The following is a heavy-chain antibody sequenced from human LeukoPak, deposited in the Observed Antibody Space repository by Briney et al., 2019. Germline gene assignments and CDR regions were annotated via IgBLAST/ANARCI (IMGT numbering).Heavy chain of an antibody. Sequence: ASVKVPCKASGYTFTGYYMHWVRQAPGQGLEWMGWINPNSGGTNYAQKFQGRVTMTRDTSISTAYMELSRLRSDDTAVYYCAGWRRIRPSPFDYWGQGTLVTVSS. V-gene: IGHV1-2*02. CDR1: GYTFTGYY. CDR2: INPNSGGT. J-gene: IGHJ4*02. D-gene: IGHD2-15*01. CDR3: AGWRRIRPSPFDY.